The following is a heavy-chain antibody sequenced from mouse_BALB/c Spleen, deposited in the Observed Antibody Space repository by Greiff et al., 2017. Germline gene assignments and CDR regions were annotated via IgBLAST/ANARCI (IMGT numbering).Heavy chain of an antibody. V-gene: IGHV14-3*02. D-gene: IGHD1-1*01. J-gene: IGHJ2*01. Sequence: EVQRVESGAELVKPGASVKLSCTASGFNIKDTYMHWVKQRPEQGLEWIGRIDPANGNTKYDPKFQGKATITADTSSNTAYLQLSSLTSEDTAVYYCARKGLYYGYFDYWGQGTTLTVSS. CDR1: GFNIKDTY. CDR3: ARKGLYYGYFDY. CDR2: IDPANGNT.